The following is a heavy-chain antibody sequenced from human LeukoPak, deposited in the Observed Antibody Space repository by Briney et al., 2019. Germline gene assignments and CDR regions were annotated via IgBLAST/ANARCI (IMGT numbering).Heavy chain of an antibody. V-gene: IGHV4-34*01. CDR2: INHSGGT. CDR3: ARTNDFGEFLIGWFDP. Sequence: SETLSLTCGXXXXXXRXHSWSWIRQPPGKGLEWIGDINHSGGTIYNPSLKSRVTFSVDTSKNHFSLRLNSVIAADTAVYYCARTNDFGEFLIGWFDPWGQGTLVTVSS. CDR1: XXXXRXHS. D-gene: IGHD3-10*01. J-gene: IGHJ5*02.